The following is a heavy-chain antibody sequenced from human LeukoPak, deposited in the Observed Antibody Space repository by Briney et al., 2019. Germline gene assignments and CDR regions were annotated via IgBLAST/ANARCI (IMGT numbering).Heavy chain of an antibody. CDR1: GFTFDDYG. CDR3: ARDVRYNWNDRINYYYMDV. Sequence: GGSLRLSCAASGFTFDDYGMSWVRQAPGKGLEWVSVIYSGGSTYYADSVKGRFTISRDNSKNTLYLQMNSLRAEDTAVYYCARDVRYNWNDRINYYYMDVWGKGTTVTVSS. D-gene: IGHD1-1*01. CDR2: IYSGGST. J-gene: IGHJ6*03. V-gene: IGHV3-53*01.